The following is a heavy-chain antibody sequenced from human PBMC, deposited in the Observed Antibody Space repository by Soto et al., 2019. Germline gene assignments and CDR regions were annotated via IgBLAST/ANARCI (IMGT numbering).Heavy chain of an antibody. D-gene: IGHD1-7*01. J-gene: IGHJ5*02. CDR3: ARTESGTFDP. V-gene: IGHV4-30-2*01. Sequence: SEILSLTCAVSGGSISSGGYSWSWIRQPPGKGLEWIGYIYHSGSTYYNPSLKSRVTISVDRSKNQFSLKLSSVTAADTAVYYCARTESGTFDPWGQGTLVTVSS. CDR1: GGSISSGGYS. CDR2: IYHSGST.